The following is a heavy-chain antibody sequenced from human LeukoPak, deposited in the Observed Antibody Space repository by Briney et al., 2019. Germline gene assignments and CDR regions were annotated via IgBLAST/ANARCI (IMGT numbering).Heavy chain of an antibody. CDR3: ARARDGYGGFDY. J-gene: IGHJ4*02. V-gene: IGHV4-61*05. Sequence: SETLSLTCTVSGGSITSSNYYWGWIRQPPGKGLEWIGYIYYSGSTNYNPSLKSRVTISVDTSKNQFSLKLSSVTAADTAVYYCARARDGYGGFDYWGQGTLVTVSS. D-gene: IGHD5-24*01. CDR2: IYYSGST. CDR1: GGSITSSNYY.